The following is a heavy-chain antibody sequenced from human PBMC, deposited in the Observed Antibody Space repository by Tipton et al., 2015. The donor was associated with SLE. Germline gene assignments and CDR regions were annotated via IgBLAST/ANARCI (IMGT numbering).Heavy chain of an antibody. CDR2: IYYSGST. Sequence: TLSLTCTVSGGSISSYYWSWIRQPPGKGLEWIGYIYYSGSTNYSPSLKSRVTISVDTSKNQFSLKLSSVTAADTAVYYCAREGEGWDFDYWGQGTLVTVSS. CDR1: GGSISSYY. CDR3: AREGEGWDFDY. D-gene: IGHD3-16*01. V-gene: IGHV4-59*01. J-gene: IGHJ4*02.